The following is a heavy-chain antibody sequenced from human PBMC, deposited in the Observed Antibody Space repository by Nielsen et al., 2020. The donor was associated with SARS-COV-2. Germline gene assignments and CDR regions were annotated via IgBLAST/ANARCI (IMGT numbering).Heavy chain of an antibody. V-gene: IGHV1-69*13. CDR1: GGTFSSYA. CDR3: ASTTTDIVATIGGY. J-gene: IGHJ4*02. D-gene: IGHD5-12*01. CDR2: IIPIFGTA. Sequence: SVKVSCKASGGTFSSYAISWVRQAPGQGLEWMGGIIPIFGTANYAQKFQGRVTITADESTSTAYMELSSLRSEDTAVYYCASTTTDIVATIGGYWGQGTLVTVSS.